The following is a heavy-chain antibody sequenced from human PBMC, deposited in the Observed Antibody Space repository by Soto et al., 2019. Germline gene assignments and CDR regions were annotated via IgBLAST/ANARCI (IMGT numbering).Heavy chain of an antibody. J-gene: IGHJ4*02. CDR2: IHYTGST. CDR3: ARRDGYNRFDY. D-gene: IGHD5-12*01. Sequence: LSLTCTVSGGSISNNFWGWIRQSSGKGLEWIGYIHYTGSTNYNPSLKSRVTISVDTSKNQLSLRLSSVTAADTAVYYCARRDGYNRFDYWGQGALVTVSS. CDR1: GGSISNNF. V-gene: IGHV4-59*01.